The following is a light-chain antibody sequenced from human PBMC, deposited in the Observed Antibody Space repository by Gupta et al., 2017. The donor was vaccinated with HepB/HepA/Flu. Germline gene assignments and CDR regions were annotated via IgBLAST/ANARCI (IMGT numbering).Light chain of an antibody. Sequence: DIHMTHSPSFLSPYLGDTVNISFQSSQDITNYLSWYQQRRGKGPKLLLSDVFNLEEGVESRFSGSGSWTDFTFTISSMQHEDIATYYCQHEDTLPITFGQGTRLEIK. CDR1: QDITNY. CDR3: QHEDTLPIT. V-gene: IGKV1-33*01. CDR2: DVF. J-gene: IGKJ5*01.